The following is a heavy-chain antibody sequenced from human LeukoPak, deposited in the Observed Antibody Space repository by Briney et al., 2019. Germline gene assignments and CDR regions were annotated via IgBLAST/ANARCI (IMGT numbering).Heavy chain of an antibody. J-gene: IGHJ4*02. D-gene: IGHD6-19*01. CDR1: GFTFRTFA. Sequence: GGSLRLSCAASGFTFRTFAMDWVRQAPGKGLEWVAAIWFDGTEGPDKNYAGSVRGRFLISRDDSKNTLFLQMNNLRAEDTAVYYCAKEAGSGWRYFDNWGQGTLVTVSS. V-gene: IGHV3-33*06. CDR3: AKEAGSGWRYFDN. CDR2: IWFDGTEGPDK.